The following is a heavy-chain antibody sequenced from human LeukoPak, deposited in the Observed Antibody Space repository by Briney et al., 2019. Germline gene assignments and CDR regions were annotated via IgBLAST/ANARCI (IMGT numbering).Heavy chain of an antibody. CDR3: AKGPGFTMIVSIDY. J-gene: IGHJ4*02. V-gene: IGHV3-9*01. D-gene: IGHD3-22*01. Sequence: PGGSLRLSCAASGFTFDDYAMHWVGQAPGKGLEWVSGISWNIRIIGYASSVKCRFTISRDNPKTSLYLQMNSLRAEDTALYYCAKGPGFTMIVSIDYWGQGTLVTVSS. CDR1: GFTFDDYA. CDR2: ISWNIRII.